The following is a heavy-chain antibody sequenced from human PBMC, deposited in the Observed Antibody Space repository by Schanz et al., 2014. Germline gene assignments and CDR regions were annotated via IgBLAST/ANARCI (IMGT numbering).Heavy chain of an antibody. CDR3: ARDWRNADLDY. J-gene: IGHJ4*02. CDR1: GFAFSSYG. D-gene: IGHD1-1*01. CDR2: ISTSGTYM. Sequence: EVQLVESGGGLVQPGGSLRLSCLASGFAFSSYGMNWLRQAPGRGLEWVSSISTSGTYMYIADSLKGRLTISRDNAKNSLYLEMNSLRAEDTALYYCARDWRNADLDYWGQGTLVTVSS. V-gene: IGHV3-21*01.